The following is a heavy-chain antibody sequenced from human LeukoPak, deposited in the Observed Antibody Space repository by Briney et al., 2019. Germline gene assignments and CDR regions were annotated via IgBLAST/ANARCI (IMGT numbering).Heavy chain of an antibody. CDR2: ISAYNGNT. V-gene: IGHV1-18*01. D-gene: IGHD2-15*01. CDR1: GYTFTSYG. CDR3: ARDYVEVATLSSLFFDY. Sequence: ASVKVSCKASGYTFTSYGISWVRQAPGQGLEWMGWISAYNGNTNYAQKLQGRVTMTTDTSTSTAYMELSSLRSEDTAVYYCARDYVEVATLSSLFFDYWGQGTLVTVSS. J-gene: IGHJ4*02.